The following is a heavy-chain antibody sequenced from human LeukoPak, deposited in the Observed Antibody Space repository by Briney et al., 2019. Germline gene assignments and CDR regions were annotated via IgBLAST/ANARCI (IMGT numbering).Heavy chain of an antibody. D-gene: IGHD4/OR15-4a*01. J-gene: IGHJ4*02. CDR2: ISGSGGTT. Sequence: GGSLRLSCAASGFTFSSSAMSWVRQAPGKGLEWVTAISGSGGTTYYADSVKGRFTISRDNSKNTLYLQMNGLRAEDTAVYYCAKTMVAGLYYSDYWGQGTLVTVSS. V-gene: IGHV3-23*01. CDR1: GFTFSSSA. CDR3: AKTMVAGLYYSDY.